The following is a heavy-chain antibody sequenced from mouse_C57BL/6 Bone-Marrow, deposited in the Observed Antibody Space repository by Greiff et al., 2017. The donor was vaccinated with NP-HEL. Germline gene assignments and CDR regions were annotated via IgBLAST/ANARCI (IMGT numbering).Heavy chain of an antibody. CDR3: ARGALYYGSSSYWYFDV. Sequence: VQLVESGAELVKPGASVKMSCKASGYTFTTYPIEWMKQNHGKSLEWIGNFHPYNDDTKYNEKFKGKATLTVEKSSSTVYLELSRLTSDDSAVYYCARGALYYGSSSYWYFDVWGTGTTVTVSS. V-gene: IGHV1-47*01. D-gene: IGHD1-1*01. CDR1: GYTFTTYP. J-gene: IGHJ1*03. CDR2: FHPYNDDT.